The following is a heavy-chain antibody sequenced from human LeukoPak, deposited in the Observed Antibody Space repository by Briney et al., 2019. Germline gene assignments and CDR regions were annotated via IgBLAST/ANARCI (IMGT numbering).Heavy chain of an antibody. CDR1: GYTFTSYD. V-gene: IGHV1-8*01. CDR2: MNPNSGNT. D-gene: IGHD3-22*01. CDR3: ARRADYYDSSAYYS. Sequence: ASVKVSCKASGYTFTSYDINWVRQATGQGLEWMGWMNPNSGNTGYAQKFQGRVTMTRSTSISTAYMELSSLRSEDTAVYYCARRADYYDSSAYYSWGQGTLVTVSS. J-gene: IGHJ4*02.